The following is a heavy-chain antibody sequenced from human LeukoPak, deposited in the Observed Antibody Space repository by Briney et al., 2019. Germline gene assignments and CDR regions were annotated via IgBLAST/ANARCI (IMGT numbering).Heavy chain of an antibody. D-gene: IGHD3-3*01. V-gene: IGHV1-24*01. J-gene: IGHJ4*02. CDR1: GYTLTELS. CDR2: FDPEDGET. CDR3: ATRYDFWGGYNLYYFDY. Sequence: ASVKVSCKVSGYTLTELSMHWVRQAPGKGLEWMGGFDPEDGETIYAQKFQGRVTMTEDTSTDTAYMELSSLRSGDTAVYYCATRYDFWGGYNLYYFDYWGQGTLVTVSS.